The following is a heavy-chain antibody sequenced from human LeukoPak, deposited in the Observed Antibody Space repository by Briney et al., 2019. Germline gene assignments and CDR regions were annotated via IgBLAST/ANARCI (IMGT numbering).Heavy chain of an antibody. J-gene: IGHJ4*02. CDR1: GYSISSGYY. V-gene: IGHV4-38-2*02. D-gene: IGHD6-19*01. CDR2: IYHSGST. Sequence: SETLSLTCTVSGYSISSGYYWGWIRQPPGKGLEWIGSIYHSGSTYYNPSLKSRVTISVDTSKNQFSLKLSSVTAADTAVYYCARALYSSGWYFDYWGQGTLVTVSS. CDR3: ARALYSSGWYFDY.